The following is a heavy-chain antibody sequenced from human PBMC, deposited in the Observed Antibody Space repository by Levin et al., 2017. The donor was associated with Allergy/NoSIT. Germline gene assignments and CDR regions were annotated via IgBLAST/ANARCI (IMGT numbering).Heavy chain of an antibody. V-gene: IGHV3-48*04. J-gene: IGHJ4*02. CDR2: ISSSSSSI. CDR3: ARDPGSYLGFDY. CDR1: GFTFTSYA. D-gene: IGHD1-26*01. Sequence: GGSLRLSCAASGFTFTSYAMSWVRQAPGKGLEWVSYISSSSSSIYYAESLKGRFTISRDNAKNSVYLEMNSLRAEDTAVYYCARDPGSYLGFDYWGQGTLVTVSS.